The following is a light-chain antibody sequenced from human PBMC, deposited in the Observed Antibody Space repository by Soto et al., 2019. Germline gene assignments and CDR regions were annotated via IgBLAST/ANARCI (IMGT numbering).Light chain of an antibody. CDR3: QQRYNWPPD. V-gene: IGKV3-11*01. J-gene: IGKJ4*01. CDR1: QSVSSY. CDR2: DAS. Sequence: EIVVTQSPATLSLSPGERVTLSCRTSQSVSSYLAWYQQKPGQAPRLLIYDASNRATGIPARFSGSASGTDFTLTISSLEPEDFAVYYFQQRYNWPPDVGGGTTLEIK.